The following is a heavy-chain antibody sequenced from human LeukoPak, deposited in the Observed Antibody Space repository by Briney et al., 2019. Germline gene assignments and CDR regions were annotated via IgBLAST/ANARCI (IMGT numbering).Heavy chain of an antibody. CDR3: ATVPRGYSSSWHLFDY. Sequence: SETLSLTCTVSGGSISSGDYYWSWIRQPPGKGLEWIGYIYHSGSAYYNPSLKSRVTISVDTSKNQFSLKLSSVTAADTAVYYCATVPRGYSSSWHLFDYWGQGTLVTVSS. CDR1: GGSISSGDYY. CDR2: IYHSGSA. V-gene: IGHV4-30-4*01. D-gene: IGHD6-13*01. J-gene: IGHJ4*02.